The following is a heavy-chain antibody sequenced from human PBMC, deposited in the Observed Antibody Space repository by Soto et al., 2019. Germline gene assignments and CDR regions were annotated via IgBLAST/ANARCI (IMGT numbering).Heavy chain of an antibody. CDR3: AVLVALNWFDP. CDR1: GGSISSAGYY. Sequence: QVQLQESGPGLVKPSQTLSLTCTVSGGSISSAGYYWSWIRQHPGKGLEWIGYIYYSGSTYYNPSRKSRVTISLDTSKSQFSLNLSSVTAADTAVYSCAVLVALNWFDPWGQGTLVTVSS. V-gene: IGHV4-31*03. D-gene: IGHD5-12*01. CDR2: IYYSGST. J-gene: IGHJ5*02.